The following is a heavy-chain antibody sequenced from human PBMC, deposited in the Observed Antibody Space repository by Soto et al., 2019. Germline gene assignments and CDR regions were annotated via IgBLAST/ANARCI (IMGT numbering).Heavy chain of an antibody. V-gene: IGHV3-9*01. J-gene: IGHJ6*02. CDR1: GFRFEDYA. Sequence: EVQLVESGGGLVQPGRSLRRSCAASGFRFEDYAMHWVRQAPGKGLEWVSGIAWNSDIIGYADSVKGRFTISRDNGKNSLYLQMNSLRPEDTALYYCSKDHYGSAIYGMDVWGQWTTVTVAS. CDR2: IAWNSDII. D-gene: IGHD3-10*01. CDR3: SKDHYGSAIYGMDV.